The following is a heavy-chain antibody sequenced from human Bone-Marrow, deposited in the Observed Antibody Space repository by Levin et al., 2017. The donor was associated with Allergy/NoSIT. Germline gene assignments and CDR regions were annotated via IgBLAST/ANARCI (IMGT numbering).Heavy chain of an antibody. D-gene: IGHD6-6*01. J-gene: IGHJ4*02. CDR3: ARGARVATRPIDF. Sequence: HGESLKISCKASGYTFTTYDITWVRQATGQGLEWMGWLNPHTDDTSYAQNFQGRVTMTRDTSISTAYMELSSLRSEDTAVYYCARGARVATRPIDFWGQGTLVTVSS. V-gene: IGHV1-8*01. CDR1: GYTFTTYD. CDR2: LNPHTDDT.